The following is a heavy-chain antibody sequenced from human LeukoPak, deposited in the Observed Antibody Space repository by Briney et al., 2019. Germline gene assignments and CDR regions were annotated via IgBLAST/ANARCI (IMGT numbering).Heavy chain of an antibody. CDR1: GYSFTSYW. CDR3: ARAGSSGWYRGLGFDY. V-gene: IGHV5-51*03. D-gene: IGHD6-19*01. J-gene: IGHJ4*02. Sequence: PGESLKISCQGSGYSFTSYWIAWVRQMPGKGLEWMGIIYPGDSDTIYSPSFQGQVTISADKSISTAYLQWSRLKASDPAIYSCARAGSSGWYRGLGFDYWGQGSQVTVSS. CDR2: IYPGDSDT.